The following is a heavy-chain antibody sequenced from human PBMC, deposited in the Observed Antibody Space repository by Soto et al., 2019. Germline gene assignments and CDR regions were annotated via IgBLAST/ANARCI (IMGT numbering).Heavy chain of an antibody. CDR2: IYYSGST. Sequence: KTSETLSLTCTVSGGSISSGGYYWSWIRQHPGKGLEWIGYIYYSGSTYYNPSLKSRVTISVDTSKNQFSLKLSSVTAADTAVYYCARDRGGYQLLFHSFTYYGMDVWGQGTTVTVSS. J-gene: IGHJ6*02. D-gene: IGHD2-2*01. CDR3: ARDRGGYQLLFHSFTYYGMDV. V-gene: IGHV4-31*03. CDR1: GGSISSGGYY.